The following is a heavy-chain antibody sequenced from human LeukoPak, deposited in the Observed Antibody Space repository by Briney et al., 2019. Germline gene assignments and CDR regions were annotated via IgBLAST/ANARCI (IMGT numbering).Heavy chain of an antibody. V-gene: IGHV5-51*01. CDR1: GYSFTSYW. CDR2: IYPGDSDT. D-gene: IGHD3-10*01. J-gene: IGHJ4*02. CDR3: ARTDGSGSYYNDYYFVY. Sequence: GESLKISCKGSGYSFTSYWIGWVRQMPGKGLEWMGIIYPGDSDTRYSPSFQGQVTISADKSISTAYLQWTSLKASDSAMFYCARTDGSGSYYNDYYFVYWGQGTLVTVSS.